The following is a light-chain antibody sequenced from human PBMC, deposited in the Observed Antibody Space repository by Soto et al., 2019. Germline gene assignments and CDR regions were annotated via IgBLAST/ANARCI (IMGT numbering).Light chain of an antibody. V-gene: IGKV1-39*01. CDR3: QQSYSTPHT. Sequence: DIQMTQSPSSLSASVGDRVTITCRASQSISSYLNWYQQKPGKAPKFLIYAASSLQSGVPSRFSGSGSGTDFTLTISSLQPEDFATYYCQQSYSTPHTFGPGNKVDIK. J-gene: IGKJ3*01. CDR2: AAS. CDR1: QSISSY.